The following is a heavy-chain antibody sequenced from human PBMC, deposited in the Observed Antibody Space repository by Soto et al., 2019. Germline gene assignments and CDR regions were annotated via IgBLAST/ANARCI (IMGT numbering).Heavy chain of an antibody. V-gene: IGHV3-23*01. CDR1: TFIFSSYA. J-gene: IGHJ6*03. CDR2: ISGSGAST. CDR3: ASGVTLVRGAPYFYSMDV. Sequence: EVQLLESGGGLVQPGGSLRLSCAASTFIFSSYAMSWVRQAPGKGLEWVSTISGSGASTYYADSVKGRFTISGDNSKNTLYLQMNSLRADDTAVYYCASGVTLVRGAPYFYSMDVWGKGTTVTVSS. D-gene: IGHD3-10*01.